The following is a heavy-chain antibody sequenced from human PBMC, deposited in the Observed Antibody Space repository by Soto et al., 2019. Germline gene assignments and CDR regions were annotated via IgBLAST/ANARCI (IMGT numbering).Heavy chain of an antibody. D-gene: IGHD5-12*01. CDR3: VPGLSGHEPPFDY. V-gene: IGHV3-74*01. Sequence: GGSLRLSCAASGFTFSSYWMHWIRQAPGKGLVWVSRIKGDGSSTTYADSVKGRFTISRDNAKNTLYLQMNSLRAEDTAVYYCVPGLSGHEPPFDYWGQGSLVTVSS. CDR2: IKGDGSST. CDR1: GFTFSSYW. J-gene: IGHJ4*02.